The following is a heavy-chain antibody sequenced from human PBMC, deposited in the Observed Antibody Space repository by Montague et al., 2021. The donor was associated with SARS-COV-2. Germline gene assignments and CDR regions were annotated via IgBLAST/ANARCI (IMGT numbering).Heavy chain of an antibody. CDR1: GGSISTYY. D-gene: IGHD3-3*01. Sequence: SETLSLTCTLSGGSISTYYWNWTRQPPGKGLEWIGYIYYSGNTYYNPSLKSRATISVETSKNQFSLSLTSVTAADTAVYYCARGPFWSAAPDYWGQGILVTVSS. J-gene: IGHJ4*02. V-gene: IGHV4-59*01. CDR2: IYYSGNT. CDR3: ARGPFWSAAPDY.